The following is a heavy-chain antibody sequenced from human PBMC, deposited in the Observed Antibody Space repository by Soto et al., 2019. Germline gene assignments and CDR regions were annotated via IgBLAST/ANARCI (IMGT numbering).Heavy chain of an antibody. Sequence: GGSLRLSCAASGFLFNTYYMHWVRQAPGKGLEWVAVISYDGSNKYYADSVKGRLTISRDNSKKMLYLQMNSLRPEDTAVYYCAKGQHCSSTSCYFYYYGMDVWGQGTKVTVSS. D-gene: IGHD2-2*01. CDR1: GFLFNTYY. V-gene: IGHV3-30*18. CDR3: AKGQHCSSTSCYFYYYGMDV. J-gene: IGHJ6*02. CDR2: ISYDGSNK.